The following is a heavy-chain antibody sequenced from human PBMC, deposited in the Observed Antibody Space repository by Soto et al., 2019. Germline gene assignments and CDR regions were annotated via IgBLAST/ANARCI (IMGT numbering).Heavy chain of an antibody. Sequence: SQTLSLTCAISGDSVSSNSASWNWIRQSPSRGLEWLGRTYYRSKWYNDYAVSVKNRITINPDTSKNQFSLQLNSVTPEDTAVYYCARESRSGSAPFAVPCGSFDPWGLGTLVTVSS. CDR3: ARESRSGSAPFAVPCGSFDP. D-gene: IGHD3-10*01. CDR1: GDSVSSNSAS. J-gene: IGHJ5*01. V-gene: IGHV6-1*01. CDR2: TYYRSKWYN.